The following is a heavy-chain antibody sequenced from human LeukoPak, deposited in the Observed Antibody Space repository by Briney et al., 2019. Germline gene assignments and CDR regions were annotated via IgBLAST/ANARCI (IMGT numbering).Heavy chain of an antibody. D-gene: IGHD3-22*01. Sequence: PGGSLRLSXAVSGFTFNKYWMSLVRLAPGKGLELGAIIKEDGTEKHYGDSVRGRFTISRDNAKNSLYLRMNSLRAEDTALYFCARDTYDSSGYHFYYMDVWGKGTTVTVSS. J-gene: IGHJ6*03. CDR2: IKEDGTEK. CDR1: GFTFNKYW. V-gene: IGHV3-7*01. CDR3: ARDTYDSSGYHFYYMDV.